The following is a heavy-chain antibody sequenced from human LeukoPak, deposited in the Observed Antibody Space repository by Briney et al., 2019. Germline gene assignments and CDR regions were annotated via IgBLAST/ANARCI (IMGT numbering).Heavy chain of an antibody. V-gene: IGHV4-38-2*02. CDR3: ARGIAAASQTPDAFDI. D-gene: IGHD6-13*01. CDR1: GYSISSGYY. CDR2: IYHSGST. J-gene: IGHJ3*02. Sequence: SETLSLTCNVSGYSISSGYYWGWIRQPPGKGLQWIGTIYHSGSTYYNPSLKSRVTISVDTSKNQFSLKVSSVTAADTAVYYCARGIAAASQTPDAFDIWGQGTMVTVSS.